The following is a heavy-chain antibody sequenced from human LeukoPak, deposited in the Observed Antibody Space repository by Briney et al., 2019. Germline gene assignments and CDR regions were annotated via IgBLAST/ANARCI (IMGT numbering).Heavy chain of an antibody. D-gene: IGHD2-2*01. Sequence: PGGSLRLSCAASGFTFSSYSMNWVRQAPGKGLELVSSISSSSSYIYYADSVKGRFTISRDNAKNSLYLQMNSLRAEDTAVYYCARGGGFCSSTSCYDGYWGQGTLVTVSS. CDR1: GFTFSSYS. CDR3: ARGGGFCSSTSCYDGY. CDR2: ISSSSSYI. V-gene: IGHV3-21*01. J-gene: IGHJ4*02.